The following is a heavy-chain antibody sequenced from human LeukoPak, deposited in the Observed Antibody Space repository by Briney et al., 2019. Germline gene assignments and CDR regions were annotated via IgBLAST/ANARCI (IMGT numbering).Heavy chain of an antibody. CDR1: GGSISSYY. Sequence: SETLSLTCTVSGGSISSYYWSWVRQPAGKGLEWIGRIYTSGSTNYNPSLKSRVTMSVDTSKNQFSLKLSSVTAADTALYYFARSGPYYDLLTGSYYYYGMDVWGQGPRSPSP. J-gene: IGHJ6*02. CDR2: IYTSGST. CDR3: ARSGPYYDLLTGSYYYYGMDV. V-gene: IGHV4-4*07. D-gene: IGHD3-9*01.